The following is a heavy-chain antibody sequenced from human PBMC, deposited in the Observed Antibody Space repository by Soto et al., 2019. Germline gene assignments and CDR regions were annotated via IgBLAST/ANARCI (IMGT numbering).Heavy chain of an antibody. CDR1: GYTFTSYG. D-gene: IGHD3-16*02. CDR3: ARVGNDYIWGSYRTFDY. J-gene: IGHJ4*02. CDR2: ISAYNGNT. Sequence: QVQLVQSGAEVKKPGASVKVSCKASGYTFTSYGISWVRQAPGQGLEWMGWISAYNGNTNYVQKLQGRVTMTTDTSTSTAYMELRSLRSDDTAVYYCARVGNDYIWGSYRTFDYWGQGTLVTVSS. V-gene: IGHV1-18*01.